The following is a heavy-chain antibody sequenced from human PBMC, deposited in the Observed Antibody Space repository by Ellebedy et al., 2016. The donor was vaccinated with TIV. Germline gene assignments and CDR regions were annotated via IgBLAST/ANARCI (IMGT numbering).Heavy chain of an antibody. J-gene: IGHJ4*02. D-gene: IGHD5-18*01. CDR1: GGSISSYY. CDR2: IYYSGRT. Sequence: MPSETLSLTCTVSGGSISSYYWSWIRQPPGKGLEWIGYIYYSGRTKYNPSLKSRVTISVDTSKNNFSLKLSSVTAADTAVYYCARLTTGMLDTAMAAHLVYWGQGTLVTVSS. CDR3: ARLTTGMLDTAMAAHLVY. V-gene: IGHV4-59*08.